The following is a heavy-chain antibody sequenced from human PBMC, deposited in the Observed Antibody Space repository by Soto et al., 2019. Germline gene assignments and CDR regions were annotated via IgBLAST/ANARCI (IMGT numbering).Heavy chain of an antibody. CDR1: GITFNDYS. Sequence: PGGSLRLSCAASGITFNDYSMNWVRQAPGKGLEWVSSISSSSSYIYYADSVKGRFTISRDNAKNSLYLQMNSLRAEDTAVYYCARDRGRYSGYDRVDYWGQGTLVTVSS. V-gene: IGHV3-21*01. CDR2: ISSSSSYI. J-gene: IGHJ4*02. D-gene: IGHD5-12*01. CDR3: ARDRGRYSGYDRVDY.